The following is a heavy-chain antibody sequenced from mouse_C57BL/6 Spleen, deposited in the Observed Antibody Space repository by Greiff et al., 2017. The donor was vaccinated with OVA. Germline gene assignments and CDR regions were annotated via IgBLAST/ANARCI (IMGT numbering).Heavy chain of an antibody. CDR1: GFTFSSYG. CDR3: ARHEGLDY. J-gene: IGHJ2*01. CDR2: ISSGGSYT. V-gene: IGHV5-6*01. Sequence: EVKLMESGGDLVKPGGSLKLSCAASGFTFSSYGMSWVRQTPDKRLEWVATISSGGSYTYYPDSVKGRFTISRDNAKNTLYLQMSSLKSEDTAMYYCARHEGLDYWGQGTTLTVSS.